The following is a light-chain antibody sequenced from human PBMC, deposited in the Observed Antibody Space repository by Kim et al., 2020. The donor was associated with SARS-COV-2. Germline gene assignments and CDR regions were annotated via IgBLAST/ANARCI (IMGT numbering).Light chain of an antibody. V-gene: IGLV3-1*01. J-gene: IGLJ3*02. Sequence: SVSPGQTATITCSGDKMGEKNACWYQQKPGQYPVLVINHDSRRPSGIPERFSGSNSGNTATLTISGTQAMDEADYYCQAWDNSAGVFGGGTQLTVL. CDR3: QAWDNSAGV. CDR2: HDS. CDR1: KMGEKN.